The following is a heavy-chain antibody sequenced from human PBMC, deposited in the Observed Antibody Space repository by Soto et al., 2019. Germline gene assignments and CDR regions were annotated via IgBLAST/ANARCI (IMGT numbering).Heavy chain of an antibody. J-gene: IGHJ4*02. CDR3: ARDVWWLHTVDY. V-gene: IGHV4-4*02. CDR2: IYHSGST. D-gene: IGHD5-12*01. Sequence: SETLSLTCAVSGGSISSSNWWSWVRQPPGKGLEWIGEIYHSGSTNYNPSLKSRVTISVDTSKNQFSLKLSSVTAADTAVYYCARDVWWLHTVDYWGRGTLVTVSS. CDR1: GGSISSSNW.